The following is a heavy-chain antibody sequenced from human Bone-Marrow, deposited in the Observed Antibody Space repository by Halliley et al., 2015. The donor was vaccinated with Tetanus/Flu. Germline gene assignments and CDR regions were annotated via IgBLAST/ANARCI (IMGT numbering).Heavy chain of an antibody. V-gene: IGHV3-21*06. CDR2: TSSNYK. D-gene: IGHD6-19*01. Sequence: TSSNYKYYADSVKGRFSISRDNARNSLFLQINSLRLEDTAVYYCARTSLRGQIAAVAGNFDYWGQGILVTVSS. J-gene: IGHJ4*02. CDR3: ARTSLRGQIAAVAGNFDY.